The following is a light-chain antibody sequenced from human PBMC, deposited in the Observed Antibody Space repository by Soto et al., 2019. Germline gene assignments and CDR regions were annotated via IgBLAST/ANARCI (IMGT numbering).Light chain of an antibody. CDR2: GAS. V-gene: IGKV3-20*01. Sequence: VLTQSPGTPSLSPGDSATLSCRASQSVSNNYLAWYQQKPGQAPRLLIYGASNRATGIQDRFSGSGSGTEFTLTIRRLEPEDFAVYYCEQYGSSGTFGQGTKVDIK. CDR3: EQYGSSGT. CDR1: QSVSNNY. J-gene: IGKJ1*01.